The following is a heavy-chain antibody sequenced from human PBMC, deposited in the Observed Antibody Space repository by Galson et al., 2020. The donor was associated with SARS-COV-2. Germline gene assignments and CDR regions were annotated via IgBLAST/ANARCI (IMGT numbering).Heavy chain of an antibody. CDR1: GFTFSSYD. CDR3: ARGTVTRAGYYYYYYMDV. D-gene: IGHD4-4*01. J-gene: IGHJ6*03. V-gene: IGHV3-13*01. CDR2: IGTAGDT. Sequence: GSLRLSCAASGFTFSSYDMHWVRQATGKGLEWFSAIGTAGDTYYPGSVKGRFTISRENAKNSLYLQMNSLRAGDTAVYYCARGTVTRAGYYYYYYMDVWGKGTTVTVSS.